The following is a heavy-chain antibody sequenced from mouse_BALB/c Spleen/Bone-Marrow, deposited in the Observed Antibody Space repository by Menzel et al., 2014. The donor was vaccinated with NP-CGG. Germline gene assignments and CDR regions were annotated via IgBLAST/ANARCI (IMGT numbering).Heavy chain of an antibody. D-gene: IGHD2-3*01. J-gene: IGHJ3*01. CDR3: IRPHDGYYAWFAY. Sequence: EVKLVESGGGLVQPGGSRKLSCAASGFTFSSFGMHWVRQAPEEGLEWVAYISSDSTAIYYADTVKGRFTISRDNPKNTLFLQMTSLRSEDTAMYYCIRPHDGYYAWFAYWGQGTLVTVSA. V-gene: IGHV5-17*02. CDR2: ISSDSTAI. CDR1: GFTFSSFG.